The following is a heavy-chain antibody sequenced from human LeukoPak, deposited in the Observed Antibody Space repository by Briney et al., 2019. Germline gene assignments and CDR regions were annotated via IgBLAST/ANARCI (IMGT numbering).Heavy chain of an antibody. CDR2: IYSDGRT. Sequence: GGSLRLSCAASGFTFSSNYMSWVRQAPGKGLEWVSVIYSDGRTYYADSVKGRFTISRDNSKNTLYLETNSLRAEDAAVYYCAKANGWYGSGYFDLWGRGTLVSVSS. D-gene: IGHD6-19*01. V-gene: IGHV3-53*01. CDR3: AKANGWYGSGYFDL. J-gene: IGHJ2*01. CDR1: GFTFSSNY.